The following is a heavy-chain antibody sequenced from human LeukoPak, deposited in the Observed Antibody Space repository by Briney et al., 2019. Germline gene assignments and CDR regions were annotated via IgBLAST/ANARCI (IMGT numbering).Heavy chain of an antibody. Sequence: ASVKVSCETSGYTFTSYAITWVRQAPGQGLEWMGWISAYNGNTNYTQKLQGRVTMTTETSTSSAYMELRSLRSDDTGVYYCARVRDYYDFWSGYYADWGQGTLVTVSS. J-gene: IGHJ4*02. CDR1: GYTFTSYA. CDR3: ARVRDYYDFWSGYYAD. V-gene: IGHV1-18*01. D-gene: IGHD3-3*01. CDR2: ISAYNGNT.